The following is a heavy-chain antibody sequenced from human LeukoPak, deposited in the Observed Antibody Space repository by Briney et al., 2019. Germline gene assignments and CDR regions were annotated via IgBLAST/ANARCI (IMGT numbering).Heavy chain of an antibody. CDR3: ARRWKRAPNRYGSGSYSLGPFDY. CDR1: GGSFSGYY. J-gene: IGHJ4*02. D-gene: IGHD3-10*01. CDR2: INHSGST. V-gene: IGHV4-34*01. Sequence: TETLSLTYAVDGGSFSGYYWSWIREPPGKGLEWIGEINHSGSTNYNPSLKSRATISVDTSKNQFSLKLSSVTAADTAVYYCARRWKRAPNRYGSGSYSLGPFDYWGQGTLVTVSS.